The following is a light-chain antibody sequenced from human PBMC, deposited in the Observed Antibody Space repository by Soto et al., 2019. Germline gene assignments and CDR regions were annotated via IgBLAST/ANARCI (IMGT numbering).Light chain of an antibody. CDR2: AVR. V-gene: IGLV2-14*01. CDR1: SSDVGSYNY. Sequence: QSVLTQPASVSGPPGQSITISCTGTSSDVGSYNYVSWYQQHPGKAPKLMIYAVRDRPSGISSRFSGSKSGNTASLTISGLQTEDEADYYCSSYTSSSTLFGTGTKVTVL. J-gene: IGLJ1*01. CDR3: SSYTSSSTL.